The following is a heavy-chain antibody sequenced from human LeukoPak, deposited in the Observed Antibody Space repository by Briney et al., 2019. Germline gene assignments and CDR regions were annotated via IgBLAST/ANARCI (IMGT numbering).Heavy chain of an antibody. CDR2: IIPIFGTP. CDR1: GGTFSSYI. D-gene: IGHD4-17*01. Sequence: SVKVSCKASGGTFSSYIITWVRQAPGQGLEWMGRIIPIFGTPDYAQKFQGRVTITADKSTSTAYMELSSLRSEDTAVYYCARDSTATPTERYYYYMDVWGKGTTVTVSS. CDR3: ARDSTATPTERYYYYMDV. V-gene: IGHV1-69*06. J-gene: IGHJ6*03.